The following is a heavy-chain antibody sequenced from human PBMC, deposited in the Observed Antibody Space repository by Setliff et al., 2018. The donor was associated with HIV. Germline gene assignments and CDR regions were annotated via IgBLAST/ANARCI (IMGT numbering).Heavy chain of an antibody. V-gene: IGHV3-23*01. CDR1: GLSFSSYV. Sequence: GGSLRLSCAASGLSFSSYVMSWVRQAPGKGLEWVSGISGSGGSTYYADSVKGRFTISRDKSKNTLYLQMDSLRAEDTAAYYCAKDSSSGYYYYYLDVWGKGTRSPSP. CDR3: AKDSSSGYYYYYLDV. D-gene: IGHD6-6*01. J-gene: IGHJ6*03. CDR2: ISGSGGST.